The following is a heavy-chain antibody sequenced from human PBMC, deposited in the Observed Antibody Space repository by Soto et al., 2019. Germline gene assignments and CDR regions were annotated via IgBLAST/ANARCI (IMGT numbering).Heavy chain of an antibody. D-gene: IGHD6-13*01. Sequence: SETLSLTCTVSGGSISSYYWSWIRQHPGKGLEWIGYIYYSGSTYYNPSLKSRVTISVDTSKNQFSLKLSSVTAADTAVYYCAREYSSSWYYYGMDVWGQGTTVTVS. V-gene: IGHV4-59*06. CDR3: AREYSSSWYYYGMDV. CDR2: IYYSGST. CDR1: GGSISSYY. J-gene: IGHJ6*02.